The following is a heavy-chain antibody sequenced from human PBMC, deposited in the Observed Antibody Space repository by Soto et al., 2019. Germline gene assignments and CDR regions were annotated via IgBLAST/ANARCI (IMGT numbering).Heavy chain of an antibody. D-gene: IGHD3-9*01. CDR2: IYPGDSDT. CDR3: ARHVEYYDILTGSTPYYYYYMDV. Sequence: PGESLKISCKCSGYSFTNYWIVLVRQMPGKGLEWMGIIYPGDSDTRYSPSFQGQVTISVDKSISTAYLQWSSLKASDTAMYYCARHVEYYDILTGSTPYYYYYMDVWGTGTTVTVSS. V-gene: IGHV5-51*01. CDR1: GYSFTNYW. J-gene: IGHJ6*03.